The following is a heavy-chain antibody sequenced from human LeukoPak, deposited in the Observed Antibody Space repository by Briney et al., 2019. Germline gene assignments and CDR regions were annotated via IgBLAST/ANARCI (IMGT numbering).Heavy chain of an antibody. CDR3: ARDGGYGSGSYYNVGVDY. D-gene: IGHD3-10*01. J-gene: IGHJ4*02. Sequence: GASVKVSCKASGYTFTSYGISWVRQAPGQGLEWMAWINVYNGDTYYAQKFQGRVTMTTDTSTSTAHMELRSLRADDTAVYYCARDGGYGSGSYYNVGVDYWGQGTLVTVSS. CDR2: INVYNGDT. CDR1: GYTFTSYG. V-gene: IGHV1-18*01.